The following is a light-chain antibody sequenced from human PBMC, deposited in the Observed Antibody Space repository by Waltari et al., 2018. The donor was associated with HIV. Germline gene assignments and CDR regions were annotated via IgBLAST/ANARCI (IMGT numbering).Light chain of an antibody. Sequence: QSALTQPPSVSGSPGQSVSISCTGISIAAGSYNRVSWYQQPPGTAPKLIIYEVNNRPSGVPDRFSGSQSGNTASLTISGLQAEDEADYYCSLYTGTTNVLFGGGTKLTVL. CDR2: EVN. J-gene: IGLJ2*01. V-gene: IGLV2-18*01. CDR1: SIAAGSYNR. CDR3: SLYTGTTNVL.